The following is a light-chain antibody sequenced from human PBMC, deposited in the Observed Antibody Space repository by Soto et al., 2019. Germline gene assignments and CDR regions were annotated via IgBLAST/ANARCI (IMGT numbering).Light chain of an antibody. J-gene: IGKJ2*01. CDR1: QDISNY. Sequence: DIQMTQSLSSLSASVGDRVTITCQASQDISNYLNWYQQKPGKAPKLLIYDASNLKTGVPSRFSGSGSGTDFTFTISSLQPEDIATYYCQQYDNLYTFGQGTKLEIK. CDR2: DAS. V-gene: IGKV1-33*01. CDR3: QQYDNLYT.